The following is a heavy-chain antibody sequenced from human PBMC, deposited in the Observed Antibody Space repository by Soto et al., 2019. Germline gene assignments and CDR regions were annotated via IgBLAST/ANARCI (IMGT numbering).Heavy chain of an antibody. CDR3: ARDIAYCSSTSCYVFRRYYYYYYMYV. CDR1: GYTFTSYG. D-gene: IGHD2-2*01. CDR2: ISAYNGNT. J-gene: IGHJ6*03. Sequence: ASVKVSCKASGYTFTSYGISWVRQAPGQGLEWMGWISAYNGNTNYAQKLQGRVTMTTDTSTSTAYMELRSLRSDDTAVYYCARDIAYCSSTSCYVFRRYYYYYYMYVWGQRTTVTVSS. V-gene: IGHV1-18*01.